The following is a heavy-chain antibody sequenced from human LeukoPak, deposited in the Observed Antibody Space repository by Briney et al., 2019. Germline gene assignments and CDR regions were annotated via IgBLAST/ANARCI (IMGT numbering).Heavy chain of an antibody. CDR2: ISYDGSNK. Sequence: GGSLRLSCAASGSTFSSYGMHWVRQAPGKGLEWVAVISYDGSNKYYADSVKGRFTISRDNSKNTLYLQMNSLRAEDTAVYYCAKDRGDGPDYWGQGTLVTVSS. D-gene: IGHD3-10*01. J-gene: IGHJ4*02. CDR1: GSTFSSYG. V-gene: IGHV3-30*18. CDR3: AKDRGDGPDY.